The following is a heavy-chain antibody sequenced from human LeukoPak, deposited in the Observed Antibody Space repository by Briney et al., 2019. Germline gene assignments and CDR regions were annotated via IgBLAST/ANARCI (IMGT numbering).Heavy chain of an antibody. CDR2: IYYSGST. D-gene: IGHD3-22*01. CDR3: ARDPQPYYYDSSGFPADY. V-gene: IGHV4-39*07. J-gene: IGHJ4*02. CDR1: GGSISSSSHY. Sequence: SETLSLTCTVSGGSISSSSHYWGWIRQPPGKGLEWIGSIYYSGSTYYNPSLKSRVTISVDTSKNQFSLKLSSVTAADTAVYYCARDPQPYYYDSSGFPADYWGQGTLVTVSS.